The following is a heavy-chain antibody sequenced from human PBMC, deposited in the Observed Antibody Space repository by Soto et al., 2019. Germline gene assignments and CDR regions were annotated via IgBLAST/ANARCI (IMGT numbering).Heavy chain of an antibody. CDR3: ARITYSDTDPCH. CDR1: GFAFSTKW. Sequence: EVPLVESGGGLVQPGGSLSRSCAASGFAFSTKWMHWVRQGPGKGLVLVSRINIDGTTTNYADSVKGRFTISRDNANNMLSLQLDSLRAEDTAVYYCARITYSDTDPCHWGQGTLVTVSS. CDR2: INIDGTTT. D-gene: IGHD1-26*01. J-gene: IGHJ4*02. V-gene: IGHV3-74*01.